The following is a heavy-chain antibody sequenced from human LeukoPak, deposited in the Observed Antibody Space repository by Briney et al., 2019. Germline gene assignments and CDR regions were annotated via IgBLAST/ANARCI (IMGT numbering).Heavy chain of an antibody. V-gene: IGHV3-74*01. CDR3: AAGGSWYYNY. J-gene: IGHJ4*02. CDR2: INSDGSST. D-gene: IGHD6-13*01. Sequence: PRGSLRLSCAASGFTFTSYWMHWVRQAPGKGLVWVSRINSDGSSTSYADSVKGRFTISRDNAKNSLYLQMDSLRAEDTAVYYCAAGGSWYYNYWGQGTLVTVSS. CDR1: GFTFTSYW.